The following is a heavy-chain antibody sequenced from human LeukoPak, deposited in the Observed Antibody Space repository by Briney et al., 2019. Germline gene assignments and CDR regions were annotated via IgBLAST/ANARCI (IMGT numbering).Heavy chain of an antibody. CDR1: GFTFRNSD. Sequence: GGSLRLSCAASGFTFRNSDMHWVRQAPGKGLEWVAVISYDGSNKYYADSVKGRFTVSRDHSKNTLYLQMNSLRAEDTAVYYCAKGGYSGYDGGEHLDYWGQGTLVTVSS. J-gene: IGHJ4*02. CDR3: AKGGYSGYDGGEHLDY. V-gene: IGHV3-30*18. D-gene: IGHD5-12*01. CDR2: ISYDGSNK.